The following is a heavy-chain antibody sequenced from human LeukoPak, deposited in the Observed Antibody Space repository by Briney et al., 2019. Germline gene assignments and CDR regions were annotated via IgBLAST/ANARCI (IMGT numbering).Heavy chain of an antibody. CDR2: IKQDGSEK. Sequence: GGSLGLSXAASGFTFSSYWMSWVRQAPGKGLEWVANIKQDGSEKYYVDSVKGRFTISRDNAKNSLYLQMNSLRAEDTAVYYCARVRGSSYFDYWGQGTLVTVSS. CDR3: ARVRGSSYFDY. V-gene: IGHV3-7*01. CDR1: GFTFSSYW. J-gene: IGHJ4*02. D-gene: IGHD6-6*01.